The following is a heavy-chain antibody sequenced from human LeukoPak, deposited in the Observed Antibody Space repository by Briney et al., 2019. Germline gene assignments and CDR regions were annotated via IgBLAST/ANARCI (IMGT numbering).Heavy chain of an antibody. V-gene: IGHV3-30*18. D-gene: IGHD3-9*01. CDR2: ISHDGTNK. Sequence: PGGSLRLSCAGSGFTFSNYGMHWVRQAPGKGPEWVAVISHDGTNKYYADSVKGRFTISRDNSKNTVYLHMNSLRAEDTAVYYCAKDFDYDILTGYYTLGYYFDYWGQGTLVTVSS. CDR1: GFTFSNYG. J-gene: IGHJ4*02. CDR3: AKDFDYDILTGYYTLGYYFDY.